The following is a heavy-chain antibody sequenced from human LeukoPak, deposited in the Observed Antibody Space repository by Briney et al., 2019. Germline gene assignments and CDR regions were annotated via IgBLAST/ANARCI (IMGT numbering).Heavy chain of an antibody. CDR2: INPSGGSA. Sequence: GASVKVSCKASGYTFTSYYMHWVRQAPGQGLEWMGIINPSGGSASYAQKFQGRVTITRDTSTSTVYMELSSVRSEDTAVYYCATGSLTGVDWYFDLWGRGTLVTVSS. V-gene: IGHV1-46*01. D-gene: IGHD7-27*01. CDR1: GYTFTSYY. CDR3: ATGSLTGVDWYFDL. J-gene: IGHJ2*01.